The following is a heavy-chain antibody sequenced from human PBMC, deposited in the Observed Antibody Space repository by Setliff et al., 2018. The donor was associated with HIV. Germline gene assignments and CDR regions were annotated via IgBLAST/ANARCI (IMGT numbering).Heavy chain of an antibody. CDR2: ISPDGNRN. CDR1: GFSFSNFW. V-gene: IGHV3-7*03. J-gene: IGHJ5*02. CDR3: ARVLLRTNAVYGVVSNQFDP. Sequence: GESLKISCAASGFSFSNFWMHWVRQAPGKGLEWVASISPDGNRNHCVGSVKGRFTASRDNAKSSLYLQMNSLRAEDTAVYYCARVLLRTNAVYGVVSNQFDPWGQGTLVTVSS. D-gene: IGHD2-8*01.